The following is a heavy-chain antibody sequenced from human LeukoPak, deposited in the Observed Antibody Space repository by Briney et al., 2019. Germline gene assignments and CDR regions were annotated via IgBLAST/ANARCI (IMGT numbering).Heavy chain of an antibody. Sequence: QLGGSLRLSCAASGFPLSSYAMSWVRQGPGKGLEWVAATSSSDPGTYHADSVRGRFTISRDNSKNTLYLQMNRLRVEDAAVYYCARAPVTSCRGAFCYPFDYWGQGTLVTVSS. CDR3: ARAPVTSCRGAFCYPFDY. D-gene: IGHD2-15*01. CDR2: TSSSDPGT. CDR1: GFPLSSYA. V-gene: IGHV3-23*01. J-gene: IGHJ4*02.